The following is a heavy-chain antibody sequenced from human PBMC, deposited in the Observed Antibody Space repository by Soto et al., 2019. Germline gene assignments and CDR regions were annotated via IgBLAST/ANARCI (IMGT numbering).Heavy chain of an antibody. CDR1: GGSISSYY. Sequence: PSETLSLTCTVSGGSISSYYWSWIRQPPGKGLEWIGNIYYSGSTNYNPSLKSRVTISVDTSKNQFSLKLSSVTAADTAVYYCARIVHSSGYYHFDYWGQGTLVTVSS. CDR2: IYYSGST. CDR3: ARIVHSSGYYHFDY. J-gene: IGHJ4*02. D-gene: IGHD3-22*01. V-gene: IGHV4-59*01.